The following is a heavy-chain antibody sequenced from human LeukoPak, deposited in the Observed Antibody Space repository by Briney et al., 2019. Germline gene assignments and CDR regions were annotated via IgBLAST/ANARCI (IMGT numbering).Heavy chain of an antibody. J-gene: IGHJ4*02. Sequence: AGGSLRLSCAASGFSFISYGMYWVRQAPGKGLEWVGVISDDGRRKDYADSVKGRFTISRDNSKDTLYLQMNSLRAEDTAVCYCAKRPSDYGDYVSYFDYWGQGTLVTVSS. D-gene: IGHD4-17*01. V-gene: IGHV3-30*18. CDR1: GFSFISYG. CDR2: ISDDGRRK. CDR3: AKRPSDYGDYVSYFDY.